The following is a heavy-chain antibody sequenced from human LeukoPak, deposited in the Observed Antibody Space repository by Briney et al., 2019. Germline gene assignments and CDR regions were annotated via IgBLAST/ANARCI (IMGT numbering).Heavy chain of an antibody. Sequence: GGSLRLSCAASGFTFSSYAMHWVRQAPGKELEYVSAISSNGGSTYYANSVKGRFTISRDNSKNTLYLQMGSLRAEDMAVYYCARDLGADGYNLRGLLDYWGQGTLSPSPQ. CDR1: GFTFSSYA. CDR3: ARDLGADGYNLRGLLDY. V-gene: IGHV3-64*01. CDR2: ISSNGGST. J-gene: IGHJ4*02. D-gene: IGHD5-24*01.